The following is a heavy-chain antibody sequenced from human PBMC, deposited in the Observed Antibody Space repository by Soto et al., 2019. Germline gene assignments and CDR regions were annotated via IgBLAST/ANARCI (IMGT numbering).Heavy chain of an antibody. Sequence: ASVQVSCKASGGTFSSYVINGVRQAPGQGLEWMGGIIPIFGTSNYAQKFQGRVTITADESTSTAYMELSSLRSEDTAVYYCARVGDSSSSAGYYFDYWGQGTLVTVSS. CDR1: GGTFSSYV. D-gene: IGHD6-6*01. J-gene: IGHJ4*02. V-gene: IGHV1-69*13. CDR3: ARVGDSSSSAGYYFDY. CDR2: IIPIFGTS.